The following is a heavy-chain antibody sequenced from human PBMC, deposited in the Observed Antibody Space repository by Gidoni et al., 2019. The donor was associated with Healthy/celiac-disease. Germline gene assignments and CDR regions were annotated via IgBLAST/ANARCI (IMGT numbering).Heavy chain of an antibody. CDR3: TRSLGSRWFGELLADYYYYGMDV. V-gene: IGHV3-49*05. Sequence: EVQLVASGGGLVKPGRSLRLSCTASGFTFGDYSMSWFRPAPGKGLEWVGFIRSKAYGGTTEYAASVKGRFTISRDDSKSIAYLQMNSLKTEDTAVYYCTRSLGSRWFGELLADYYYYGMDVWGQGTTVTVSS. CDR2: IRSKAYGGTT. CDR1: GFTFGDYS. J-gene: IGHJ6*02. D-gene: IGHD3-10*01.